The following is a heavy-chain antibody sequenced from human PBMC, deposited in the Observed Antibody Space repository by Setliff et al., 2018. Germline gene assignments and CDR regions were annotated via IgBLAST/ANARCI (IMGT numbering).Heavy chain of an antibody. J-gene: IGHJ4*02. Sequence: PSETLSLTCAASGGSFSDYYWTWIRQSPGKGLEWIGDIKHSGSTNYNPSLKSRVTISVDTSKNQFSLKLTSVTAADTALYYCARENGYCSGGACYFMFDYWGQGTLVTVSS. V-gene: IGHV4-34*01. CDR1: GGSFSDYY. CDR3: ARENGYCSGGACYFMFDY. CDR2: IKHSGST. D-gene: IGHD2-15*01.